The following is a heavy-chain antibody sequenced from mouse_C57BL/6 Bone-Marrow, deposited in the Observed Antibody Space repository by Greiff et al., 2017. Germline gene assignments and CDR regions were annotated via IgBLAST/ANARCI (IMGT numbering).Heavy chain of an antibody. D-gene: IGHD1-1*01. CDR1: GYTFTDYY. CDR3: ARKGYYGSSFDY. V-gene: IGHV1-76*01. J-gene: IGHJ2*01. Sequence: QVQLKQSGAELVRPGASVKLSCKASGYTFTDYYINWVKQRPGQGLEWIARIYPGSGNTYYNEKFKGKATLTAEKSSSTAYMQLSRLTSEDSAVYFCARKGYYGSSFDYWGQGTTLTVSS. CDR2: IYPGSGNT.